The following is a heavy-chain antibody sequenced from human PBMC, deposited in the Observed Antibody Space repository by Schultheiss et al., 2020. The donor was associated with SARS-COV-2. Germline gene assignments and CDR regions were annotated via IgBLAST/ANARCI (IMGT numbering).Heavy chain of an antibody. CDR3: AKAPSAIVVVPAAILGYYMDV. CDR2: ISSSSSTI. D-gene: IGHD2-2*01. Sequence: GESLKISCAASGFTFSDHYMSWIRQAPGKGLEWVSYISSSSSTIYYADSVKGRFTISRDNSKNTLYLQMNSLRAEDTAVYYCAKAPSAIVVVPAAILGYYMDVWGKGTTVTVSS. CDR1: GFTFSDHY. V-gene: IGHV3-11*01. J-gene: IGHJ6*03.